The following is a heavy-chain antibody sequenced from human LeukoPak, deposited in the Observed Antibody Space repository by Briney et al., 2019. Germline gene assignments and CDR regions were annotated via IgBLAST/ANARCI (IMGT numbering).Heavy chain of an antibody. CDR2: INPNSGGT. V-gene: IGHV1-2*02. D-gene: IGHD5-18*01. CDR3: ARFIQLSDRGWFDP. CDR1: GYILIDYY. J-gene: IGHJ5*02. Sequence: ASVKVSCKASGYILIDYYIHWMRQAPGQGLEWMGWINPNSGGTNYAQKFQGRVTVTSDTSITTAYMELSRLTSDDTAIYYCARFIQLSDRGWFDPWAQGTLVTVSS.